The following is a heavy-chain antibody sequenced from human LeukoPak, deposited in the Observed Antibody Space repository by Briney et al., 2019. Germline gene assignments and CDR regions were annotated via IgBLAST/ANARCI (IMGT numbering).Heavy chain of an antibody. CDR3: ARGRYSGSYLLDY. V-gene: IGHV4-59*01. CDR1: GGSISSYY. D-gene: IGHD1-26*01. J-gene: IGHJ4*02. Sequence: KPSETLSLTCTVSGGSISSYYWSWIRQPPGKGLEWIGYIYYSGSTNCNPSLKSRVTISVDTSKNQFSLKLSSVTAADTALYYCARGRYSGSYLLDYWGQGTLVTVSS. CDR2: IYYSGST.